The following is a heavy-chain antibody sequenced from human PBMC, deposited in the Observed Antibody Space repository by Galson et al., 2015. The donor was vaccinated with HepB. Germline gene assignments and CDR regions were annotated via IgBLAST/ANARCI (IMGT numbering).Heavy chain of an antibody. D-gene: IGHD2-8*01. CDR3: AKVRFVHNPSDAFDI. Sequence: SLRLSCAASGFTFDDYAMHWVRQAPGKGLVWVPGISWNSGSIGYADSVKGRFTITRDNAKNSLYLQMNSLRAEDTALYYCAKVRFVHNPSDAFDIWGKGTMVTVSS. CDR1: GFTFDDYA. CDR2: ISWNSGSI. J-gene: IGHJ3*02. V-gene: IGHV3-9*01.